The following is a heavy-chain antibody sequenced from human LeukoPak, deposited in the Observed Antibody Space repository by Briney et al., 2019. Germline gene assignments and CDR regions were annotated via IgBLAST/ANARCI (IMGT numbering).Heavy chain of an antibody. V-gene: IGHV6-1*01. CDR1: GDSVSSNSAA. Sequence: SQTLSLTCAISGDSVSSNSAAWNWIRQSPSRGLEWLGRTYYRSKWYNDYAVSVKSRITINPDTSKNQFSLQLNSVTPEDTAVYYCARARGVSTTGTSPWFDPWGQGTLVTVSS. CDR2: TYYRSKWYN. D-gene: IGHD1-1*01. CDR3: ARARGVSTTGTSPWFDP. J-gene: IGHJ5*02.